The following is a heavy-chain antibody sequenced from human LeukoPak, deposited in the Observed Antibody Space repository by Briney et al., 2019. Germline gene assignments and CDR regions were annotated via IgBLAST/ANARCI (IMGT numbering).Heavy chain of an antibody. J-gene: IGHJ4*02. D-gene: IGHD3-10*01. CDR1: GYTLTELS. CDR3: ATGPSITMVRGVIFDY. Sequence: ASVKVSCKVSGYTLTELSMHWVRQAPGRGLEWMGGFDPEDGETIYAQKFQGRVTVTEDTSTDTAYMELSSLRSEDTAVYYCATGPSITMVRGVIFDYWGQGTLVTVSS. CDR2: FDPEDGET. V-gene: IGHV1-24*01.